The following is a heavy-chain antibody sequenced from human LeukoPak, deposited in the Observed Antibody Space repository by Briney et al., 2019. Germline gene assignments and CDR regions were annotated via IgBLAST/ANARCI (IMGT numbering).Heavy chain of an antibody. CDR1: GGSISSYY. CDR2: IYYSGST. CDR3: ARVFRQAGFDY. Sequence: PSETLSLTCTVSGGSISSYYWSWIRQPPGKGLEWIGYIYYSGSTNYNPSLKSRVTISVDTSKNQFSLKLSSVTAADTAVYYCARVFRQAGFDYWGQGTLVTVSS. V-gene: IGHV4-59*01. D-gene: IGHD6-13*01. J-gene: IGHJ4*02.